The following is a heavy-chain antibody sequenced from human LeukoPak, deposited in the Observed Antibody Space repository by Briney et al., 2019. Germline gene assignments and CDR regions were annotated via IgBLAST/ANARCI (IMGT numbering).Heavy chain of an antibody. CDR2: INAGNGNT. Sequence: ASVKVSCKASGYTFTSYAIHWVRQAPGQRLEWMGWINAGNGNTKYSQKFQGRVTITRDTSASTAYMELSSLRSEDTAVYYCASGDYDIAHFDYWGQGTLVTVSS. D-gene: IGHD4-17*01. CDR3: ASGDYDIAHFDY. J-gene: IGHJ4*02. V-gene: IGHV1-3*01. CDR1: GYTFTSYA.